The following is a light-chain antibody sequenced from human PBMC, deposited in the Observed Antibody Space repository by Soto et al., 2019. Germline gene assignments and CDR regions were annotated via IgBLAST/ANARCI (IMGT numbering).Light chain of an antibody. CDR1: QSLLHSNGYNY. CDR2: WAS. CDR3: QQYYSTPWT. Sequence: DIVMTQSPLSLPVTPGEPASISCRSSQSLLHSNGYNYLAWYQHKPGQPPNLLIYWASIRESGVPDRFSGSGSGTDFTLTISSLQAEDVAVYYCQQYYSTPWTFGQGTKV. V-gene: IGKV4-1*01. J-gene: IGKJ1*01.